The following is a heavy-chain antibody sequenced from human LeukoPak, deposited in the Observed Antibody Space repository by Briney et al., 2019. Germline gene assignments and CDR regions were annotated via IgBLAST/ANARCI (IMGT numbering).Heavy chain of an antibody. D-gene: IGHD2-15*01. Sequence: TGGSLRLSCAASGFTSSSYSMNWVRQAPGKGLEWVSGINWNGGSTGYADSVKGRFTISRDNAKNSLYLQMNSLRAEDTAFYYCARGRYCSGGSCSLYYYYYMDVWGKGTTVTVSS. CDR2: INWNGGST. CDR1: GFTSSSYS. CDR3: ARGRYCSGGSCSLYYYYYMDV. V-gene: IGHV3-20*04. J-gene: IGHJ6*03.